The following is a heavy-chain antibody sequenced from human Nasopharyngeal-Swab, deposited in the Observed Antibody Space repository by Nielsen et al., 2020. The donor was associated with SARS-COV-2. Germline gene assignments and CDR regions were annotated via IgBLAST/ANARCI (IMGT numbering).Heavy chain of an antibody. CDR3: ARFGYRRSFSGDNYFYGVDV. CDR1: GGTFSSYG. CDR2: IVPIAGIA. D-gene: IGHD5-24*01. V-gene: IGHV1-69*04. Sequence: SVKVSCKASGGTFSSYGITWVRQAPGQGLEWMGMIVPIAGIANYAQKFQGRVTISADKSTSTADMELSSLRSEDTAVYYCARFGYRRSFSGDNYFYGVDVWGQGTTVTVS. J-gene: IGHJ6*02.